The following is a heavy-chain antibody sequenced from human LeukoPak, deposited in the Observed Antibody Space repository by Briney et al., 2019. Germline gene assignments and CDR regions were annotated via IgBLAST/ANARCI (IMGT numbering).Heavy chain of an antibody. CDR2: ISWNSGSI. Sequence: PGRSLRLSCAASGFTFDDDAMHWVRQAPGKGLEWVSGISWNSGSIGYADSVKGRFTISRDNAKNSLYLQMNSLRAEDTALYYCAKSLRGGHIVATSGFDYWGQGTLVTVSS. J-gene: IGHJ4*02. CDR3: AKSLRGGHIVATSGFDY. CDR1: GFTFDDDA. V-gene: IGHV3-9*01. D-gene: IGHD5-12*01.